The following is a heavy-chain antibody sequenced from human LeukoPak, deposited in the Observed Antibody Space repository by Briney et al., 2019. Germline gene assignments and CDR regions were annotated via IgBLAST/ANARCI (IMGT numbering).Heavy chain of an antibody. J-gene: IGHJ4*02. CDR2: IYYSGST. V-gene: IGHV4-39*07. CDR1: GGSISSSSYY. Sequence: SETLSLTCTVSGGSISSSSYYWGWIRQPPGKGLERIGSIYYSGSTYYNPYLNSRVTISVDTSKNQFSLKLSSVTAADTAVYYCAVKKEGWYFDYWGQGTLVTVSS. CDR3: AVKKEGWYFDY.